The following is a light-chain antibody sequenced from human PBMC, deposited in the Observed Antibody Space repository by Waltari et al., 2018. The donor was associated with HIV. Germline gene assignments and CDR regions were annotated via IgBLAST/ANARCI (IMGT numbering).Light chain of an antibody. CDR2: AAS. Sequence: DIQMTQSSSSLSASVGDRVTITCRASQGISNSLAWYQQKPGKVPTLLIYAASTLHSGVPCRFSGSGSGTDFTLTVSSLQPEDVATYFCQKYNAAPWTFGQGTKVEIK. V-gene: IGKV1-27*01. CDR3: QKYNAAPWT. J-gene: IGKJ1*01. CDR1: QGISNS.